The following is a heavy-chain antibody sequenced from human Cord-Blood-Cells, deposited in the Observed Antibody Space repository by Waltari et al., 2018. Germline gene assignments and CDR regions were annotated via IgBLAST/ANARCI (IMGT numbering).Heavy chain of an antibody. CDR2: IYYSGST. V-gene: IGHV4-39*01. J-gene: IGHJ4*02. D-gene: IGHD3-22*01. CDR1: GGSIRSSSYY. Sequence: QLQLQASGPGLVKPSETLSLTCTVSGGSIRSSSYYWGWIRQPPGTGLEWIGSIYYSGSTYYNPSLKSRVTISVDTSKNQFSLKLSSVTAADTAVYYCASYLVYYYDSSGYFDYWGQGTLVTVSS. CDR3: ASYLVYYYDSSGYFDY.